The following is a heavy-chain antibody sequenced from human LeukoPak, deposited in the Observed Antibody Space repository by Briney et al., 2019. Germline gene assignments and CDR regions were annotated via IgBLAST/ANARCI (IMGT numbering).Heavy chain of an antibody. J-gene: IGHJ6*03. D-gene: IGHD3-3*01. CDR3: ARDVLRFLEWFGKDGDYYYMDV. CDR1: RGTFSSYA. CDR2: IIPVFGTA. Sequence: GASVKVSCRASRGTFSSYAISWVRQAPGQGLEWMGGIIPVFGTANYAQKFQGRVTITTDESTSTAYMELSSLRSEDTAVYYCARDVLRFLEWFGKDGDYYYMDVWGKGTTVTVSS. V-gene: IGHV1-69*05.